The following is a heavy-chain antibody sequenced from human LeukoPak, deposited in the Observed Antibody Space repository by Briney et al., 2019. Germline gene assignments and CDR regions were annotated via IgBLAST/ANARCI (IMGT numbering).Heavy chain of an antibody. CDR3: ARERGSIGFDY. CDR2: INPSSGST. D-gene: IGHD3-10*01. V-gene: IGHV1-46*01. Sequence: ASVKVSCKASGGTFSSYAISWVRQAPGQGLEWMGIINPSSGSTSYAQKFQGRVTMTRDTSTSTVYMELSSLRSEDTAVYYCARERGSIGFDYWGQGTLVTVSS. CDR1: GGTFSSYA. J-gene: IGHJ4*02.